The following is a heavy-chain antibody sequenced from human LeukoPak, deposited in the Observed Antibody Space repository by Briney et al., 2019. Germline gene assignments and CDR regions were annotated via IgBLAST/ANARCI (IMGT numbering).Heavy chain of an antibody. CDR2: ISSSSTI. D-gene: IGHD3-10*01. V-gene: IGHV3-48*04. J-gene: IGHJ4*02. Sequence: QPGGSLRLSCAASGFTFSSYSMNWVRQAPGKGLEWVSYISSSSTIYYADSVKGRFTISRDNAKNSLYLQMNSLRAEDTAVYYCARDFHMVRGVIRYWGQGTLVTVSS. CDR1: GFTFSSYS. CDR3: ARDFHMVRGVIRY.